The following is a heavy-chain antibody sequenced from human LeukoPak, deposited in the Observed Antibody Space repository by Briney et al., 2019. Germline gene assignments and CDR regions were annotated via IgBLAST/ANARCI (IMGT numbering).Heavy chain of an antibody. CDR3: ARGELLWFEELYYGMDV. CDR1: GYTFTSYD. CDR2: MNPKSGNT. J-gene: IGHJ6*02. V-gene: IGHV1-8*01. D-gene: IGHD3-10*01. Sequence: ASVKVSCKHSGYTFTSYDINWVRQATGQGLEWMGWMNPKSGNTGYAQKFQGRVTMTRNTSISTAYMTLSSLRSEHTAAYYSARGELLWFEELYYGMDVWGQGTTVTVSS.